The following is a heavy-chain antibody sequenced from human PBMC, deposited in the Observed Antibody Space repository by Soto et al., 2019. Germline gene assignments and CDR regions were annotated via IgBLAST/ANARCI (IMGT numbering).Heavy chain of an antibody. CDR2: IAGSGGDI. J-gene: IGHJ4*02. CDR1: AFTFSNYA. V-gene: IGHV3-23*01. CDR3: AKKYYGTYPFDY. D-gene: IGHD1-26*01. Sequence: GGSLRLSCAGSAFTFSNYAMAWVRQAPGKGLEWVSSIAGSGGDISYADSVKGRFTISRDNSKSTLFLQMDSLRAEDTAVYYCAKKYYGTYPFDYWGQGPLVTVYS.